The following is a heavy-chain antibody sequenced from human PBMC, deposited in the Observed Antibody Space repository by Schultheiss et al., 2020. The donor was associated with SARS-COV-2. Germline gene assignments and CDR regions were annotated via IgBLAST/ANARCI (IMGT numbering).Heavy chain of an antibody. Sequence: SVKVSCKASGGTFSSYAISWVRQAPGQGLEWMGGIIPIFGTANYAQKFQGRVTITADESTSTAYMELSSLRSDDTAVYYCAKAYYYGSGSYCMDVWGQGTTVTVSS. CDR1: GGTFSSYA. J-gene: IGHJ6*02. D-gene: IGHD3-10*01. CDR3: AKAYYYGSGSYCMDV. CDR2: IIPIFGTA. V-gene: IGHV1-69*13.